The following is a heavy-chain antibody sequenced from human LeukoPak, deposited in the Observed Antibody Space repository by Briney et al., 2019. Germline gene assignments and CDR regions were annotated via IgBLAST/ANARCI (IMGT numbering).Heavy chain of an antibody. V-gene: IGHV4-61*02. CDR1: GASLSSGSYY. CDR3: ASGGFPINWFDP. D-gene: IGHD4-23*01. CDR2: IYTSGSN. J-gene: IGHJ5*02. Sequence: QVQLQESGPRLVKPSQTLSLTCTVSGASLSSGSYYWSWIRQPAGKGLDWIGRIYTSGSNDYNPSLKSPVTISVDASKTQFSLKLSSVTAAETAVYYCASGGFPINWFDPWGQGTLLTVSS.